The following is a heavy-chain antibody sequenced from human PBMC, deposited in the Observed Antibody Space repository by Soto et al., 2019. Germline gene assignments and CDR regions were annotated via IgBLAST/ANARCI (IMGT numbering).Heavy chain of an antibody. D-gene: IGHD3-16*01. CDR3: ARKRGTIKPEDYYYYGMDV. CDR1: GGTFSSYA. CDR2: IIPIFGTA. J-gene: IGHJ6*02. V-gene: IGHV1-69*13. Sequence: GASVKVSCKASGGTFSSYAISWVRQAPGQGLEWMGGIIPIFGTANYAQKFQGRVTITADESTSTAYMELSSLRSEDTAVYYCARKRGTIKPEDYYYYGMDVWGQGTTVTVS.